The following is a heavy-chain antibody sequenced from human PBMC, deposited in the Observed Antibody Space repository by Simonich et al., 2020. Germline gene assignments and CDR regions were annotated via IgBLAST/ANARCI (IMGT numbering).Heavy chain of an antibody. J-gene: IGHJ3*02. V-gene: IGHV3-48*03. CDR3: AREKWLRFAFDI. Sequence: PGGSLRLSCAASGFTFMSYEMNWVLQAPGKGREWGSYISSSGSTIYYADSVKGRFTISRDNAKNSLYLQMNSLRAEDTAVYYCAREKWLRFAFDIWGQGTMVTVSS. CDR1: GFTFMSYE. D-gene: IGHD5-12*01. CDR2: ISSSGSTI.